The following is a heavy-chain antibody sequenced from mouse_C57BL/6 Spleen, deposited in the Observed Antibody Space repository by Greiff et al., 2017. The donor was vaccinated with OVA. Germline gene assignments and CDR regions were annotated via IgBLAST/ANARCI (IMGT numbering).Heavy chain of an antibody. CDR3: ARPLTTVVATRAMDY. Sequence: EVKLQESGPGLVKPSQSLSLTCSVTGYSITSGYYWNWIRQFPGNKLEWMGYISYDGSNNYNPSLKNRISITRDTSKNQFFLKLNSVTTEDTATYYCARPLTTVVATRAMDYWGQGTSVTVSS. J-gene: IGHJ4*01. CDR1: GYSITSGYY. CDR2: ISYDGSN. V-gene: IGHV3-6*01. D-gene: IGHD1-1*01.